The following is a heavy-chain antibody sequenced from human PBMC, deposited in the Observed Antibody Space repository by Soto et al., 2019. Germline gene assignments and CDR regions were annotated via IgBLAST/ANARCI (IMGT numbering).Heavy chain of an antibody. CDR2: VYATGTS. CDR3: VRDGSKTLRDCFDP. D-gene: IGHD4-17*01. J-gene: IGHJ5*02. Sequence: SETLSLTCTVSGGSMSKFYWSWIRKTAGKGLEWMGRVYATGTSDYNPSLRSRIAMSVDISKKTFSLRLRSVTAADTGVYYCVRDGSKTLRDCFDPWGQGILVTVSS. V-gene: IGHV4-4*07. CDR1: GGSMSKFY.